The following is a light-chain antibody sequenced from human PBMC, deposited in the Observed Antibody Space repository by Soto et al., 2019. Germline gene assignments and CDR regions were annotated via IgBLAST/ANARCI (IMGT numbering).Light chain of an antibody. CDR1: SSDVGGYNY. Sequence: QSALTQPASVSGSPGQSITISCTGTSSDVGGYNYVSWYQQHPRKAPKLMIYDVSNRPSGVSNRFSGSKSGNTASLTISGLQAEDEADYYCSSYTSSSTLNWVFGGGTKLTVL. V-gene: IGLV2-14*01. CDR2: DVS. CDR3: SSYTSSSTLNWV. J-gene: IGLJ3*02.